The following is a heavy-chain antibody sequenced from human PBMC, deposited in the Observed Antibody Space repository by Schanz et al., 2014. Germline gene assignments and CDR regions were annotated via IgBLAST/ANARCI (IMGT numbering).Heavy chain of an antibody. CDR1: GGSISGYY. Sequence: QVQLQESGPGLVEPSETLSLTCSVSGGSISGYYWSWIRQPPGKGLEWIGLTYYTGSTNYNPSLKSRVTISVDTSKNQFFLKLSSVTAADTAVYYCTRETSASGLPYDYWGQGTLVTVSS. J-gene: IGHJ4*02. CDR3: TRETSASGLPYDY. V-gene: IGHV4-59*01. CDR2: TYYTGST. D-gene: IGHD5-12*01.